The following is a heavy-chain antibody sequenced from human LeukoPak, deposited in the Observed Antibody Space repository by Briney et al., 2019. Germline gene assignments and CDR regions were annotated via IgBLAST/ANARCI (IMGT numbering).Heavy chain of an antibody. V-gene: IGHV1-18*01. J-gene: IGHJ2*01. CDR2: ISAYNGNT. Sequence: ASVTVSCTASGYTFTSYGISWVRQAPGQGLEWMGWISAYNGNTNYAQKLQGRVTMTTDTSTSTAYMELRSLRSDDTAVYYCARVRDYYDSSGYYLDWYFDLWGRGTLVTVSS. CDR3: ARVRDYYDSSGYYLDWYFDL. D-gene: IGHD3-22*01. CDR1: GYTFTSYG.